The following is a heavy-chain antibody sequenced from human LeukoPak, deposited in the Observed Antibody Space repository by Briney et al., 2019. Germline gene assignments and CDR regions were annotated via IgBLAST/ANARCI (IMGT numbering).Heavy chain of an antibody. CDR3: ARESAFVRVAFDN. V-gene: IGHV3-21*01. J-gene: IGHJ4*02. CDR2: ISSSSSYI. Sequence: GGSLRLSCAASGFTFSSYSMNWVRQAPGKGLEWVSSISSSSSYIYYADSVKGRFTISRDNAKNSLYLQMNSLRAEDTAVYYCARESAFVRVAFDNWGQGTLVAVSS. CDR1: GFTFSSYS. D-gene: IGHD2/OR15-2a*01.